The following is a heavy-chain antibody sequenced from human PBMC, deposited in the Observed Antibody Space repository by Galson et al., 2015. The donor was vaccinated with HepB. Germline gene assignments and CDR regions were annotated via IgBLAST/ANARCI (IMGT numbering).Heavy chain of an antibody. D-gene: IGHD4-23*01. CDR2: IWYDGSNK. CDR3: ARGDYGANPSGDAGDAFDI. Sequence: SLRLSCAASGFTFSSCGMHWVRQTPGKGLEWVAIIWYDGSNKYYADSVKGRFTISRDNSKNTLYLQMNSLRAEDTAVYYCARGDYGANPSGDAGDAFDIWGQGTMVTVSS. CDR1: GFTFSSCG. J-gene: IGHJ3*02. V-gene: IGHV3-33*01.